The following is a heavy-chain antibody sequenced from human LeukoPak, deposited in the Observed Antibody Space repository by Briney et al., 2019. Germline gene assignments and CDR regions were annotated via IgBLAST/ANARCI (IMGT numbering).Heavy chain of an antibody. CDR3: ALGNCGDY. CDR1: GGSISSSN. CDR2: ISGSGGST. D-gene: IGHD4-23*01. J-gene: IGHJ4*02. Sequence: GTLSLTCAVSGGSISSSNWWSWVRQAPGKGLEWVSAISGSGGSTYYADSVKGRFTISRDNSKNTLNLQMNSLRAEDTAVYYCALGNCGDYWGQGTLVTVSS. V-gene: IGHV3-23*01.